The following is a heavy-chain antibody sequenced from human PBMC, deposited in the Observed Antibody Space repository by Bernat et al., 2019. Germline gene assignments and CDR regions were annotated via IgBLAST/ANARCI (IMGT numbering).Heavy chain of an antibody. D-gene: IGHD6-19*01. CDR1: GYTFTSYD. J-gene: IGHJ4*02. CDR3: ARGPKYSRGWYLNY. V-gene: IGHV1-8*01. CDR2: MNPNSGNT. Sequence: QVQLVQSGAEVKKPGASVKVSCKASGYTFTSYDINWVRQATGQGLEWMGWMNPNSGNTGYAQKFQGRVTMTRNTSISTAYMELSSLRSEDTAVYYGARGPKYSRGWYLNYWGQGTLVTVSS.